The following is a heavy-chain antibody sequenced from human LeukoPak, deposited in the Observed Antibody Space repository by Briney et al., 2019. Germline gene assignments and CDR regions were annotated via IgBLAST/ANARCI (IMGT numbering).Heavy chain of an antibody. V-gene: IGHV1-2*02. CDR2: INPNSGGT. Sequence: ASVKVSCKASGYTFTGYYMHWVRQAPGQGLEWMGWINPNSGGTNYAQKFQGRVTMTRDTSISTAYMELSSLRSEDTAVYYCARGLKQWLVHPYYYMDVWGKGTTVTVSS. CDR1: GYTFTGYY. CDR3: ARGLKQWLVHPYYYMDV. D-gene: IGHD6-19*01. J-gene: IGHJ6*03.